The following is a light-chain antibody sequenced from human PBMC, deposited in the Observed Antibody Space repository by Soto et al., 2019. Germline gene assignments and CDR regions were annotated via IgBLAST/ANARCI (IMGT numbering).Light chain of an antibody. CDR1: SGDIGGYDY. CDR2: EVT. Sequence: QSVLTQPPSASGYPGQSVTISCTGTSGDIGGYDYVSWYQQHPGKAPKLMIYEVTKRPLVVPDRFSGSKSGNTASLTVSGLQAEDEADYYCSSYAGSNNPYAFGTGTNVTVL. CDR3: SSYAGSNNPYA. J-gene: IGLJ1*01. V-gene: IGLV2-8*01.